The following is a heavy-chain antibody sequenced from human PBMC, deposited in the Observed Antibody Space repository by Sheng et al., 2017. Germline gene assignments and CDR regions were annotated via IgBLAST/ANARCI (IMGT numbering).Heavy chain of an antibody. CDR1: GVTPGSYW. V-gene: IGHV3-7*01. CDR3: EWSGHPY. D-gene: IGHD3-3*01. CDR2: IKQDGSEK. Sequence: EVQLVESGGGLVQPGGSLRLSCTASGVTPGSYWMSWVRQAPGKGLEWVAGIKQDGSEKYYVDSVKGRFTISRDKAKNSLYLQMNSLRAEDTAVYYCEWSGHPYWGQGALVTVSS. J-gene: IGHJ4*02.